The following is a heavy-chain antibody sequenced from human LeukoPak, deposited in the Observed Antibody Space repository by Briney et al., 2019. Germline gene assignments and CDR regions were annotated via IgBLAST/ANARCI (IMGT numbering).Heavy chain of an antibody. CDR2: ISSSSYI. CDR3: ARELYGSGSYYNVLDY. V-gene: IGHV3-21*01. D-gene: IGHD3-10*01. CDR1: GFTFSSYS. J-gene: IGHJ4*02. Sequence: GGSLRLSCAASGFTFSSYSMNWVRQAPGKGLEWVSSISSSSYIYHADSVKGRFTISRDNAKNSLYLQMNSLRAEDTAVYYCARELYGSGSYYNVLDYWGQGTLVTVSS.